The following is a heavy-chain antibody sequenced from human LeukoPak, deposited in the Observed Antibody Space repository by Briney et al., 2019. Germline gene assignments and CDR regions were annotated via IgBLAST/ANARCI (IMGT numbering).Heavy chain of an antibody. CDR3: ARSYDSRGYYYYGMDV. Sequence: PSETLSLTCTVFGGSLSSYYWSWIRQPPGKGLEWIGFIYYSGTTKYNPSLRSRVTISLDTSKNQFSLKLNSVTAADTAVYYCARSYDSRGYYYYGMDVWGQGTTVTVSS. D-gene: IGHD3-22*01. J-gene: IGHJ6*02. CDR2: IYYSGTT. V-gene: IGHV4-59*01. CDR1: GGSLSSYY.